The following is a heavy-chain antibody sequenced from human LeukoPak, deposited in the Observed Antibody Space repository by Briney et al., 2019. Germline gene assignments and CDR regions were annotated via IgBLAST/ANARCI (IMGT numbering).Heavy chain of an antibody. CDR2: IKTDGSST. CDR1: GFTISNNY. CDR3: AELGITMIGGV. D-gene: IGHD3-10*02. V-gene: IGHV3-74*01. J-gene: IGHJ6*04. Sequence: GGSLRLSCAASGFTISNNYIRWLRQAPGKGLEWVSHIKTDGSSTNYAESVKGRFTISRDNAKNSLYLQMNSLRAEDTAVYYRAELGITMIGGVWGKGTTVTISS.